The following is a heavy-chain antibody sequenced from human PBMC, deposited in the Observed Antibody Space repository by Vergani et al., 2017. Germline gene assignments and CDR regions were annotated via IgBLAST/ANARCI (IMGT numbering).Heavy chain of an antibody. CDR1: GFPFSTYG. J-gene: IGHJ4*02. CDR3: VKDHPVLDE. Sequence: QVQLVESGGGVVQTGESLRLSCAESGFPFSTYGMHWVRQAPVKWLEWVALRQKDGIDKFYGDSVRGRFTISRDISKNTLYLEMNSLSAEDTALYHCVKDHPVLDEWGRGTLVSVS. CDR2: RQKDGIDK. V-gene: IGHV3-30*02.